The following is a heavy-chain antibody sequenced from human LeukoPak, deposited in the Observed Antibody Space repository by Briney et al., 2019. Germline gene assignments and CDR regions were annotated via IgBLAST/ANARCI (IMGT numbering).Heavy chain of an antibody. CDR3: AREDTAMVFGDYYYYGMDV. Sequence: SQTLSLTCAISGDSFSSNSAAWNWIRQSPSRGLEWLGRTYYRSKWYNDYAVSVKSRITINPDTSKNQFSLQLNFVTPEDTAVYYCAREDTAMVFGDYYYYGMDVWGQGTAVTVSS. V-gene: IGHV6-1*01. CDR1: GDSFSSNSAA. J-gene: IGHJ6*02. CDR2: TYYRSKWYN. D-gene: IGHD5-18*01.